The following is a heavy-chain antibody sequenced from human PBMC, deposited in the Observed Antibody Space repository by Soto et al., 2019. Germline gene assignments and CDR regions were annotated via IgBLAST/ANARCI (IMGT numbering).Heavy chain of an antibody. D-gene: IGHD3-10*01. Sequence: EVQLVESGGGLVQPGRSLRLSCAASGFTFDDYAMHWVRQAPGKGLEWVSGISWNSGSIGYADSVKGRFTISRDNAKNSLYLQMNSLRAEDKALYYCAKDFGDYYYYYMDVWGKGTTVTVSS. CDR3: AKDFGDYYYYYMDV. V-gene: IGHV3-9*01. J-gene: IGHJ6*03. CDR1: GFTFDDYA. CDR2: ISWNSGSI.